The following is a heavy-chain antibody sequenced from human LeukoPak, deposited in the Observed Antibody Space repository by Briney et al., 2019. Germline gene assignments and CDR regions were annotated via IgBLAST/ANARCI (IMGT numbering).Heavy chain of an antibody. CDR1: GVTFRSDT. Sequence: GGSLRLSCAASGVTFRSDTLNWVRQAPGKGLEWVSYISSSGSTMYYADSVKGRFTISRDNAKNSLYLQMNSLRAEDTAVYYCAELGITMIGGVWGKGTTVTISS. D-gene: IGHD3-10*02. CDR3: AELGITMIGGV. V-gene: IGHV3-48*03. J-gene: IGHJ6*04. CDR2: ISSSGSTM.